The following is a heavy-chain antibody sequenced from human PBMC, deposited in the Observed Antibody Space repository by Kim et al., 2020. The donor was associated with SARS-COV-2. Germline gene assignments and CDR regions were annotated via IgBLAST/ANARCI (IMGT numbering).Heavy chain of an antibody. CDR2: IIPIFGTA. V-gene: IGHV1-69*06. CDR3: ARGAVTMVRGVISESGYYYYYGMDV. CDR1: GGTFSSYA. J-gene: IGHJ6*02. Sequence: SVKVSCKASGGTFSSYAISWVRQAPGQGLEWMGGIIPIFGTANYAQKFQGRVTITADKSTSTAYMELSSLRSEDTAVYYCARGAVTMVRGVISESGYYYYYGMDVWGQGTTVTVSS. D-gene: IGHD3-10*01.